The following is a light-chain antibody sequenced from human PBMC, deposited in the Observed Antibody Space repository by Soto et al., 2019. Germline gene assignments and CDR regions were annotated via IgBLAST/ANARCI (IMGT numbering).Light chain of an antibody. CDR1: SSDVGGYNY. V-gene: IGLV2-14*03. J-gene: IGLJ2*01. Sequence: QSALTQPASVSGSPGQSITISCTGTSSDVGGYNYVSWYQQHPGKAPKLMIYDVSNRPSGVSNRFSGSKSGNTASLTISGLQAEDEAAYFCSSYKSSSTPFFGGGTKVTVL. CDR3: SSYKSSSTPF. CDR2: DVS.